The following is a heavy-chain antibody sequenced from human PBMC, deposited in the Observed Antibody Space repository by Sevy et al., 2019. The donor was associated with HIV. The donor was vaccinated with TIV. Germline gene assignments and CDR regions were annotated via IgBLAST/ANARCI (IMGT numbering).Heavy chain of an antibody. V-gene: IGHV3-66*01. CDR3: ARNKVDDGGYNYYYYGMDV. CDR1: GFTVSSNY. D-gene: IGHD4-17*01. CDR2: IYSGGST. Sequence: GGSLRLSCAASGFTVSSNYMSWVRQAPGKGLEWVSVIYSGGSTYYADSVKGRFTISRDNSKNTLYLQMNSLRAEDTAVYYCARNKVDDGGYNYYYYGMDVWGQGTTVTVSS. J-gene: IGHJ6*02.